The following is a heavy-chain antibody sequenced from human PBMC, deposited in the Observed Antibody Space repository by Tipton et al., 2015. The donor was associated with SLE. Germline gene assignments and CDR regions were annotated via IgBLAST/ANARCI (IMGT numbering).Heavy chain of an antibody. Sequence: SLRLSCAASGFTFSSYSMNWVRQAPGKGLEWVSYISSSSSTIYYADSVKGRFTISRDNAKNSLYLQMTSLRAEDTAVYYCATDVANVSYYFYYWGQGTLVTVCS. D-gene: IGHD2-8*01. CDR1: GFTFSSYS. CDR3: ATDVANVSYYFYY. V-gene: IGHV3-48*01. J-gene: IGHJ4*02. CDR2: ISSSSSTI.